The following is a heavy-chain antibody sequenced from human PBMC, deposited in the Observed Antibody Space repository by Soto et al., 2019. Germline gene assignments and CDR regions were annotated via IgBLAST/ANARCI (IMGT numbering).Heavy chain of an antibody. Sequence: ASVKVSCKASGYTFTSYAMHWVRQAPGQRLEWMGWINAGNGNTKYSQKFQGRVTITRDTSASTAYMELSSLRSEDTAVYYCARGVVVTATPQDHLVYWGQGTLVTVSS. D-gene: IGHD2-21*02. CDR3: ARGVVVTATPQDHLVY. CDR1: GYTFTSYA. CDR2: INAGNGNT. V-gene: IGHV1-3*01. J-gene: IGHJ4*02.